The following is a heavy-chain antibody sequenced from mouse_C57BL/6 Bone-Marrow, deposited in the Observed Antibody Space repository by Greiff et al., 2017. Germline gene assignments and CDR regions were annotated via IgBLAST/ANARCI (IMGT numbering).Heavy chain of an antibody. CDR2: ISNGGGST. V-gene: IGHV5-12*01. J-gene: IGHJ4*01. CDR1: GFTFSDYY. Sequence: VKLVESGGGLVQPGGSLKLTCAASGFTFSDYYMYWVRQTPEKRLEWVAYISNGGGSTYYPDTVKGRFTISRDNAKNTLYLQMSRLKSEDTAMYYCARHLYAMDYWGQGTSVTVSS. CDR3: ARHLYAMDY.